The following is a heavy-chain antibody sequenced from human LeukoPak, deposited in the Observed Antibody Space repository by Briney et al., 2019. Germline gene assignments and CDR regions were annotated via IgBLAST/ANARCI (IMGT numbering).Heavy chain of an antibody. J-gene: IGHJ4*02. V-gene: IGHV4-39*01. CDR2: IYYSGST. D-gene: IGHD3-3*01. CDR1: GGSISSSSYY. CDR3: ARQWGHDDFGSGYQYYFYY. Sequence: PSETLSLTCTVSGGSISSSSYYWGWIRQPPGKGLEWIGSIYYSGSTYYNPSLKSRVTISVDTSKNQFSLKLSSVTAADTAVYYCARQWGHDDFGSGYQYYFYYWGQGTLVTVSS.